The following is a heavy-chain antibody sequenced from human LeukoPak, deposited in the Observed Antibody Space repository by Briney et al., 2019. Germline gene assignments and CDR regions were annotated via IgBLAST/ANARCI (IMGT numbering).Heavy chain of an antibody. V-gene: IGHV3-23*01. J-gene: IGHJ5*02. D-gene: IGHD3-10*01. CDR1: GFTFSSYG. Sequence: PGGSLRLSCAASGFTFSSYGMSWVRQAPGKGLEWVSAISGSGGSTYYADSVKGRFTISRDNSKNTLYLQMNSLRAEDTAVYYCAKGVRGVIGYWFDPWGQGTLVTVSS. CDR2: ISGSGGST. CDR3: AKGVRGVIGYWFDP.